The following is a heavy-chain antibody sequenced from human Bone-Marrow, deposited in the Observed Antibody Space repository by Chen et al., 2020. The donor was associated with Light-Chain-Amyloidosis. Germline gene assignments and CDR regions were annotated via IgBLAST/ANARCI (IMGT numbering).Heavy chain of an antibody. Sequence: QVQLQESGPGLVKPSETLSLTCIVSGYSINSGYYWGWIRQPPGKGLAWIGTIYHSGSTYYNPSLKSRVTISVDTSKNQFSLKLSSVTAADTAMYYCARVTFWSGYPFDYWGQGTLVTVSS. D-gene: IGHD3-3*01. CDR3: ARVTFWSGYPFDY. J-gene: IGHJ4*02. CDR1: GYSINSGYY. CDR2: IYHSGST. V-gene: IGHV4-38-2*02.